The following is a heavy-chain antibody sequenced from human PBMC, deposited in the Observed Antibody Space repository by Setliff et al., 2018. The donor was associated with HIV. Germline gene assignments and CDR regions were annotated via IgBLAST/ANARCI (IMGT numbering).Heavy chain of an antibody. CDR3: ARVDIVVVPSHPNWFDP. D-gene: IGHD2-2*03. Sequence: SETLSLTCTVSGGSISSHFWGWIRQPPGKGLEWIGSIYYSGSTYYNPSLKSRVTISVDTSKNQFSLKLSSVTAADTAVYYCARVDIVVVPSHPNWFDPWGQGTLVTVSS. CDR2: IYYSGST. CDR1: GGSISSHF. J-gene: IGHJ5*02. V-gene: IGHV4-59*08.